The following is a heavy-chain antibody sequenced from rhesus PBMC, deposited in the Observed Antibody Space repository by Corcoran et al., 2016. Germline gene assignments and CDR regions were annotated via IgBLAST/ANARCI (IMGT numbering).Heavy chain of an antibody. Sequence: QVTLKESGPALVKPTQTLTLTCILSGFSLNTTGMGVGCLRQPPGKTLEWLAHIYWDDDKRLSTSLKSRLTISKDTSKNQVVLTMTNMDPVDTATYYCTRYLRSNFYFDYWGQGVLVTVSS. CDR1: GFSLNTTGMG. V-gene: IGHV2-1*01. CDR3: TRYLRSNFYFDY. J-gene: IGHJ4*01. CDR2: IYWDDDK. D-gene: IGHD2-15*01.